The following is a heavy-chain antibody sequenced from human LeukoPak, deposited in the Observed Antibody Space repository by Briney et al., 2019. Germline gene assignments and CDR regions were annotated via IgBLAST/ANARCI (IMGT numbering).Heavy chain of an antibody. CDR1: GFTFTNDF. J-gene: IGHJ4*02. CDR2: IKQDGSET. V-gene: IGHV3-7*01. CDR3: VRGQAGKVYYFDY. D-gene: IGHD6-19*01. Sequence: PGGSLRLSCAASGFTFTNDFMSWVRQVPGKGLEWVANIKQDGSETTYADSVRGRFTIFRDNAKNSLFLQMNSLRAEDTAVYYCVRGQAGKVYYFDYWGQGTLVSVSS.